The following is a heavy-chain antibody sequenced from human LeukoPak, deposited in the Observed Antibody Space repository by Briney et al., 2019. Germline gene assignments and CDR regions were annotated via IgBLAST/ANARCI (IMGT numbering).Heavy chain of an antibody. D-gene: IGHD3-10*01. V-gene: IGHV3-23*01. Sequence: GGSLRLSCAASGFTFGSYAMNWVREAPGKGLGWGSAISGSGGITNYAGSVKGRFTISRDNSNTTLYLQMSSLRAEDTAIYYCAKLDGSGSYYSGLDYWGQGTLVTVSS. CDR3: AKLDGSGSYYSGLDY. J-gene: IGHJ4*02. CDR2: ISGSGGIT. CDR1: GFTFGSYA.